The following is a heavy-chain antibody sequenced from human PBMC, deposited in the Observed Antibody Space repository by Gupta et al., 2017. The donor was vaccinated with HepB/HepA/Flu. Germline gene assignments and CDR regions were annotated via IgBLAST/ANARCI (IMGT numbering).Heavy chain of an antibody. J-gene: IGHJ4*02. CDR1: GASLSGYF. Sequence: QLQLQQWGEGLLRPSETLSLTCGVYGASLSGYFWSWIRQSPGKGLEWIGEITHSGSTNYNPSLESRVTISIDTSQNHFSLKLNSLTAADTAVYYCARRIGGLSDSWGQGTLVVVSS. V-gene: IGHV4-34*01. CDR2: ITHSGST. D-gene: IGHD3-3*01. CDR3: ARRIGGLSDS.